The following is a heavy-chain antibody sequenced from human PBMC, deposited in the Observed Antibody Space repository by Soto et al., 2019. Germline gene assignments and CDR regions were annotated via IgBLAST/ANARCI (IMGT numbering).Heavy chain of an antibody. J-gene: IGHJ6*02. D-gene: IGHD4-4*01. CDR3: AKEFNTSSTVLTCYYYFFGMDV. CDR2: ISYDGSKK. V-gene: IGHV3-30*18. Sequence: QLVESGGGVVQPGRSLTLSCAASGFTFSNYGMHWVRQAPGKGLEWVSLISYDGSKKSYADSVKGRFNISRDNSKNPLYLQTIHLRRKATALYYSAKEFNTSSTVLTCYYYFFGMDVWGQGTTVTGAS. CDR1: GFTFSNYG.